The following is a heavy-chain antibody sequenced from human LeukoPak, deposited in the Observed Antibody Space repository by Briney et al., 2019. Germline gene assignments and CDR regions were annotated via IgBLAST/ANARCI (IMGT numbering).Heavy chain of an antibody. J-gene: IGHJ4*02. V-gene: IGHV3-64*01. CDR1: GFTFSNYA. CDR3: AKDDY. Sequence: GGSLRLSCAASGFTFSNYAMHWVRQAPGKGLEYVSAISHNGGSTYYANSVKGRSTISRDNSKNTLYLQMGSLRPEDMAVYYCAKDDYWGQGTLVTVSS. CDR2: ISHNGGST.